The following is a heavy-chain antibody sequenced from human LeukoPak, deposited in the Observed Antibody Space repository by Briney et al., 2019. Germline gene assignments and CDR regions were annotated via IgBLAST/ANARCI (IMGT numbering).Heavy chain of an antibody. CDR2: IYYNGST. D-gene: IGHD4-17*01. CDR1: GGSVRSYY. J-gene: IGHJ4*02. V-gene: IGHV4-59*02. CDR3: ARTGSTVTMLYPFDH. Sequence: PSETLSLTCTVSGGSVRSYYWSWIRQPPGKGLEWIGYIYYNGSTNYNPSLKSRVSISVDTSKNQFSLKLSSVTAADTAVYYCARTGSTVTMLYPFDHWGQRTLATVSS.